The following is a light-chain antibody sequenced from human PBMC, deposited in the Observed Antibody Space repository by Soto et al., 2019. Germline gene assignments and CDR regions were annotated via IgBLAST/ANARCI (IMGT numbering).Light chain of an antibody. CDR2: DAS. CDR1: QGISSA. V-gene: IGKV1-13*02. CDR3: QQFNSYPPLT. J-gene: IGKJ4*01. Sequence: AIQLTQSPSSLSASVGDRVTITCRASQGISSALAWYQQKPGRAPKLLIYDASSLESGVPSRFSGSGSGTDFTLNISSLQPEDFATYYCQQFNSYPPLTFGGGNKVEIK.